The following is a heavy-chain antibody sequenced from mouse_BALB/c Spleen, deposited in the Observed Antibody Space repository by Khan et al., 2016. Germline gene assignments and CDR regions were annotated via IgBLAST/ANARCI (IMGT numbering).Heavy chain of an antibody. Sequence: EVQLQESGPGLVKPSQSLSLTCTVTGYSITSDYAWNWIRQFPGNKLEWMGYISYSGSTSYNPFLKSRISITRDTSKNQFFLQLNSVTTEDTATYYGARNGNRYERTWFAYWGQGTLVTVSA. V-gene: IGHV3-2*02. D-gene: IGHD2-14*01. J-gene: IGHJ3*01. CDR1: GYSITSDYA. CDR2: ISYSGST. CDR3: ARNGNRYERTWFAY.